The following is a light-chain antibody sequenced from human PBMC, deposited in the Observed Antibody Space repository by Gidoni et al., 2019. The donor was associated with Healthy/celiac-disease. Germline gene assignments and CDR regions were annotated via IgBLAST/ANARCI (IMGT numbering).Light chain of an antibody. V-gene: IGKV3-20*01. CDR1: QSDSSSY. CDR3: QQYGSSPPLT. CDR2: GAS. J-gene: IGKJ4*01. Sequence: EIVLTQSPGTLSLSPGERATLSCRASQSDSSSYLAWYQQKPGQAPRLLIYGASSRATGIPDRCSGSGSGTDFTLTISRLEPEDFAVYYCQQYGSSPPLTFGGXTKVEIK.